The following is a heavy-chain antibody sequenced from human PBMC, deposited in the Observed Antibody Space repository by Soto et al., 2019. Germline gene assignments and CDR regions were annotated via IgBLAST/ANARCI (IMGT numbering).Heavy chain of an antibody. V-gene: IGHV1-69*05. CDR1: GRTFSTYA. CDR2: ILPVFGTA. CDR3: ARGHEYGGNADAFAI. Sequence: QVQLVQSGAEVKKPGSSVKVSCRASGRTFSTYAMAWLRQAPGQGLEWMGGILPVFGTADYAPKFQGRVTXTPXXSXHTAYLELSSLTSEDTAVYYCARGHEYGGNADAFAIWGQGTMVTVSS. J-gene: IGHJ3*02. D-gene: IGHD4-17*01.